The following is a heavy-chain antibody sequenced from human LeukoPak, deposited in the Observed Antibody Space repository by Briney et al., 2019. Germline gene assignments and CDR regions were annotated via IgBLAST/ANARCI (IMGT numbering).Heavy chain of an antibody. D-gene: IGHD1-26*01. V-gene: IGHV3-30*03. CDR3: ARSYAEADAFDI. CDR1: GFTFSSYG. Sequence: GGSLRLSCAASGFTFSSYGMHWVRQAPGKGLEWVAVISYDGSNKYYADSVKGRFTISRDNAKNSLYLQMNSLRAEDTAVYYCARSYAEADAFDIWGQGTMVTVSS. CDR2: ISYDGSNK. J-gene: IGHJ3*02.